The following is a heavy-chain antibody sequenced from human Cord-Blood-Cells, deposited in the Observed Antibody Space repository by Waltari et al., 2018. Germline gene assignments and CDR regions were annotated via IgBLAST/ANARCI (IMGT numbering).Heavy chain of an antibody. V-gene: IGHV4-34*01. Sequence: QVQLQQWGAGLLKPSETLSLTCAVYGGSFSGYYWSWIRQPPGKGLEWIGKIKHSGRTTYNTPLKSRVTISVDKSKNQFSLKLSSVTAEDTAVYYCARGLLSSSYNWFDPWGQGTLVTVSS. J-gene: IGHJ5*02. CDR2: IKHSGRT. CDR1: GGSFSGYY. D-gene: IGHD6-6*01. CDR3: ARGLLSSSYNWFDP.